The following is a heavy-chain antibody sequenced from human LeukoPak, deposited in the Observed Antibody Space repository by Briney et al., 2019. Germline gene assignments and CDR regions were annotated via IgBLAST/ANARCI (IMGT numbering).Heavy chain of an antibody. D-gene: IGHD5-12*01. CDR2: ISSTGNTI. CDR3: ARTRGYSGYDFAY. CDR1: GFTFSDYY. V-gene: IGHV3-11*01. Sequence: GGSLRLSCAASGFTFSDYYMSWIRQAPGKGLEWVSYISSTGNTIYYADSVKGRFTISRDNAKNSLYLQMNSLRAEDTAVYYCARTRGYSGYDFAYWGQGTLVTVSS. J-gene: IGHJ4*02.